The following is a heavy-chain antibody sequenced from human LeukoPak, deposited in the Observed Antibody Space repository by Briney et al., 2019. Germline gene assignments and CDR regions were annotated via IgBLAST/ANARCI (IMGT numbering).Heavy chain of an antibody. Sequence: RSGGSLRLSCAASGFTFSSYAMSWVRQAPGKGLEWVSAISGSGGSTYYADSVKGRFTISRDNSKNTLYPQMNSLRAEDTAVYYCAKDGGSGSYSAFDIWGQGTMVTVSS. CDR1: GFTFSSYA. D-gene: IGHD3-10*01. J-gene: IGHJ3*02. CDR2: ISGSGGST. V-gene: IGHV3-23*01. CDR3: AKDGGSGSYSAFDI.